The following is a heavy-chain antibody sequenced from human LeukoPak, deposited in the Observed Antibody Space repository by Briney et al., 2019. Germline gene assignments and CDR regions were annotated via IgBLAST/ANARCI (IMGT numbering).Heavy chain of an antibody. CDR1: EFSVGSNY. V-gene: IGHV3-30*03. D-gene: IGHD3/OR15-3a*01. CDR3: ARDSGFSGTQRGEY. Sequence: GGSLRLSCAASEFSVGSNYMTWVRQAPGKGLEWVAVISYDGSNKYYADSVKGRFTISRDNSKNTLYLQMNSLRVEDTAVYYCARDSGFSGTQRGEYWGQGTLVTVSS. CDR2: ISYDGSNK. J-gene: IGHJ4*02.